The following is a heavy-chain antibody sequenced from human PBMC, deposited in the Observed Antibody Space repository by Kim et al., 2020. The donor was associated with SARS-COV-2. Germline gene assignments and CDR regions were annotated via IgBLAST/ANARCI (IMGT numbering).Heavy chain of an antibody. Sequence: NYNPSLKSRVTISVDTSKNQFSLKLSSVTAADTAVYYCARDRHASYGMNVWGQGTTVTVSS. J-gene: IGHJ6*02. V-gene: IGHV4-59*01. CDR3: ARDRHASYGMNV. D-gene: IGHD6-6*01.